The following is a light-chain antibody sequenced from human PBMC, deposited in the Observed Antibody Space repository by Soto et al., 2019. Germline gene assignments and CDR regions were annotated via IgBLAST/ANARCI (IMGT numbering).Light chain of an antibody. CDR2: AAS. V-gene: IGKV1-39*01. CDR3: QKSFSNFRS. J-gene: IGKJ4*01. CDR1: QSISSY. Sequence: DFQMTQSPSSLSASVGDRVTITCRASQSISSYLNWYQQKPGKAPKLLIYAASNLQGGVPSRFSGSGSGTDFTLTISSLQPEDFATYYCQKSFSNFRSFGGGTKVEIK.